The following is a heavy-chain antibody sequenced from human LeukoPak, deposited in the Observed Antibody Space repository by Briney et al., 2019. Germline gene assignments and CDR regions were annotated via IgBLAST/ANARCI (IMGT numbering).Heavy chain of an antibody. V-gene: IGHV3-7*01. D-gene: IGHD4-17*01. Sequence: GGSLRLSCAASGFTFSSYWMSWVRQAPGKGREGVANIKQDGSEKYYVDSVKGRFTISRDNANNSLYLQMNSLRAEDTAVYYCARGPENYGDHPLDYWGQGTLVTVSS. CDR2: IKQDGSEK. CDR1: GFTFSSYW. CDR3: ARGPENYGDHPLDY. J-gene: IGHJ4*02.